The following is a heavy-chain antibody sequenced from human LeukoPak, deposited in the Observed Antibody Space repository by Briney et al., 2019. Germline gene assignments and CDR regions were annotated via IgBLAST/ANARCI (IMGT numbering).Heavy chain of an antibody. J-gene: IGHJ4*02. Sequence: SQTLSLTCTVSGGSISSGGYYWSWIRQPPGKGLEWIGYIYHSGSTYYNPSLKSRVTISVDRSKNQFSLKLSSVTAADTAVYYCARTVTTSPFYDYWGQGTLVTVSS. D-gene: IGHD4-17*01. CDR2: IYHSGST. CDR3: ARTVTTSPFYDY. V-gene: IGHV4-30-2*01. CDR1: GGSISSGGYY.